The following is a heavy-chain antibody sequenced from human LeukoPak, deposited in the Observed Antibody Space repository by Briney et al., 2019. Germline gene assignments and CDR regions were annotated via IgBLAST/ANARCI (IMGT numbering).Heavy chain of an antibody. CDR3: ARGRWAEHGYSYGDTFDY. J-gene: IGHJ4*02. V-gene: IGHV1-69*13. CDR2: IIPIFGTA. D-gene: IGHD5-18*01. CDR1: GGTFSSYA. Sequence: SVKVSCKASGGTFSSYAISWVRQAPGQGLEWMGGIIPIFGTANYAQKFQGRVTITADESTSTAYMELSSLRSEDTAVYYCARGRWAEHGYSYGDTFDYWGQGTLVTVSS.